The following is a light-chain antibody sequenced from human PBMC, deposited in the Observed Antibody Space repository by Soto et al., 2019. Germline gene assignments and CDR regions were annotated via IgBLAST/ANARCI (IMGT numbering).Light chain of an antibody. Sequence: EFVLTQSPGTLSLSPGERATLSCRASQTVRNNYLAWYQQKPGQAPRLLIYDASSRATGIPARFSGSGSGTDFTLTISRLEPEDFAVYYCQQYGSSPPITFGGGTKVDI. CDR1: QTVRNNY. CDR2: DAS. V-gene: IGKV3-20*01. CDR3: QQYGSSPPIT. J-gene: IGKJ4*01.